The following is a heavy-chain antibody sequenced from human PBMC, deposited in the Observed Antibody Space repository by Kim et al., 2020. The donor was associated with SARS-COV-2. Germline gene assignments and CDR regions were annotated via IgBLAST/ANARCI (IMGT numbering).Heavy chain of an antibody. Sequence: SETLSLTCAVYGGSFSGYYWSWIRQPPGKGLEWIGEINHSGSTNYNPSLKSRVTISVDTSKNQFSLKLSSVTAADTAVYYCARGYYDSSGYYHDYWGQGTLVTVSS. V-gene: IGHV4-34*01. J-gene: IGHJ4*02. CDR2: INHSGST. CDR1: GGSFSGYY. CDR3: ARGYYDSSGYYHDY. D-gene: IGHD3-22*01.